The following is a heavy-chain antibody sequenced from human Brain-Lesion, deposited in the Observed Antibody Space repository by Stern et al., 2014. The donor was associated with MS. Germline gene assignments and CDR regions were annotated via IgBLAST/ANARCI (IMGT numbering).Heavy chain of an antibody. J-gene: IGHJ6*02. Sequence: QVQLQESGPGLVKPSQTLSLSCTVSGGSISSGGYYWSWIRQPAGKGLEWIGRIFNSGSTSSNPSLKSRGPLSIDTSKNQFSRRLNSMTAADTAVYYCARGRVVPGFQYYATDVWGQGTTVIVSS. V-gene: IGHV4-61*02. CDR3: ARGRVVPGFQYYATDV. CDR1: GGSISSGGYY. CDR2: IFNSGST. D-gene: IGHD2-2*01.